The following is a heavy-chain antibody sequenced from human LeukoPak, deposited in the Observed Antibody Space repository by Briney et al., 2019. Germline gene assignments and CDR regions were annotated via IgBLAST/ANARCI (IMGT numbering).Heavy chain of an antibody. Sequence: SETLSLTCTVSGGSIRSSSYYWGWIRQPPGKGLEWIGSIYNSGSTYYNPSLKSRVTISVDTSKNQFSLKLSSVTAADTAVYYCAREPTGNFQQWGQGTLVTVSS. D-gene: IGHD2-8*02. CDR2: IYNSGST. CDR3: AREPTGNFQQ. CDR1: GGSIRSSSYY. J-gene: IGHJ1*01. V-gene: IGHV4-39*07.